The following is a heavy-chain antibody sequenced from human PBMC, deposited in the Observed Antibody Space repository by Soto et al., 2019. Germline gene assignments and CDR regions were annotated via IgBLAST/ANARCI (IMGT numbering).Heavy chain of an antibody. CDR1: GGSISSSNW. V-gene: IGHV4-4*02. J-gene: IGHJ6*02. CDR2: IDHSGST. Sequence: QVQLQESGPGLVKPSGTLSLTCAVSGGSISSSNWWSWVRQPPGKGLEWIGEIDHSGSTNYNPSLKSRVTTSVDKSKNQFSLKLSSVTAADTAVYYCARVNYYYYGMDVWGQGTTVTVSS. CDR3: ARVNYYYYGMDV.